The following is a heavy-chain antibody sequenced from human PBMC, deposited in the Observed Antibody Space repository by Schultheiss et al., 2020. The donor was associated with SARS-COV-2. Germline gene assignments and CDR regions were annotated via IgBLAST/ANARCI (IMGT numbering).Heavy chain of an antibody. Sequence: GGSLRLSCAASGFTFSSYAMSWVRQAPGKGLEWVSAISGSGGSTYYADSVKGRFTISRDNSKNTLYLQMNSLKTEDTAVYYCAREPHTRFGELEGTYYFDYWGQGTLVTVSS. CDR3: AREPHTRFGELEGTYYFDY. CDR2: ISGSGGST. D-gene: IGHD3-10*01. CDR1: GFTFSSYA. J-gene: IGHJ4*02. V-gene: IGHV3-23*01.